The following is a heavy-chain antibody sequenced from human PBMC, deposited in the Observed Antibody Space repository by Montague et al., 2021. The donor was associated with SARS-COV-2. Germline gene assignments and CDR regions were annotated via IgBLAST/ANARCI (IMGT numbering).Heavy chain of an antibody. V-gene: IGHV4-34*01. D-gene: IGHD3-3*01. CDR2: INHSGSS. CDR3: ARGQVTVFGVLIMLPAAGPLDS. J-gene: IGHJ3*02. CDR1: GGSFTGYY. Sequence: SETLSLTCAVYGGSFTGYYWTWIRQPPGKGLEWIGGINHSGSSNYNPSLQSRLTISVDSSKNQFSLRLTSVTAADTAVYYCARGQVTVFGVLIMLPAAGPLDSWGLGTKVTVSS.